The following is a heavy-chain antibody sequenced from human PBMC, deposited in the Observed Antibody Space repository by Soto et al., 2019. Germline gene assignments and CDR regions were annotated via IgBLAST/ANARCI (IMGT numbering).Heavy chain of an antibody. CDR3: ARVWTEGFGSGGSCPPNV. CDR1: GGSISIGGYY. V-gene: IGHV4-31*03. J-gene: IGHJ6*04. CDR2: IYYSGST. Sequence: SETLSLTCTVSGGSISIGGYYWSWILHHPGKGLEWIGYIYYSGSTYYNPSLKSRVTISVDTSKNQFSLKLSSVTAADTAVYYCARVWTEGFGSGGSCPPNVWGKGTTVTVSS. D-gene: IGHD2-15*01.